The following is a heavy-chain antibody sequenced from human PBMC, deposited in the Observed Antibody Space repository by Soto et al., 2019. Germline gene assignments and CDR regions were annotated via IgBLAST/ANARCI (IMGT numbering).Heavy chain of an antibody. Sequence: QVQLVESGGGVVQPGRSLRLSCAASGFTFSSYAMHWVRQAPGKGLEWVAVISYDGSNKYYAYSVKGRFTISRDNSKNTLYMQMNSLRAEDTAVYYCAIAVSRGGYELIDYWGQGTMVTVSS. J-gene: IGHJ4*02. CDR2: ISYDGSNK. D-gene: IGHD5-12*01. V-gene: IGHV3-30-3*01. CDR3: AIAVSRGGYELIDY. CDR1: GFTFSSYA.